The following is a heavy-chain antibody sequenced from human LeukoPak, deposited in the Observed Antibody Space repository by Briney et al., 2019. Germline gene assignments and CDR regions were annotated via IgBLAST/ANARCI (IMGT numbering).Heavy chain of an antibody. CDR2: ISGYNGNT. D-gene: IGHD3-10*01. CDR1: GYTFTSYG. J-gene: IGHJ4*02. Sequence: AASVKVSCKASGYTFTSYGISWVRQAPGQGLEWMGWISGYNGNTNYAQKLQGRVTMTTDTSTSTAYMELRSLRSDDTAVYYCAREGGLYYYGSGTILSWGQGTLVTVSS. CDR3: AREGGLYYYGSGTILS. V-gene: IGHV1-18*01.